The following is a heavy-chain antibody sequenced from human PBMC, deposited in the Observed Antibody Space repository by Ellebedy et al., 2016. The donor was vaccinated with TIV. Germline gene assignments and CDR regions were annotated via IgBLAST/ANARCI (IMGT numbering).Heavy chain of an antibody. Sequence: GESLKISCAASGFTFSSYAMNWVRQAPGKGLEWVSAISGSGDTTYYADSGKGRFTISRDNSQDTVHLQMNSLRAEDTAVYYCTKRGVGWAAFDIWGPGTMVTVSS. CDR2: ISGSGDTT. CDR1: GFTFSSYA. V-gene: IGHV3-23*01. CDR3: TKRGVGWAAFDI. J-gene: IGHJ3*02. D-gene: IGHD6-19*01.